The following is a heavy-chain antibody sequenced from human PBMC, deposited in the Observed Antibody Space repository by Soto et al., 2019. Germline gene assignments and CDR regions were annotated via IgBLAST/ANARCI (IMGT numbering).Heavy chain of an antibody. D-gene: IGHD5-18*01. J-gene: IGHJ4*02. CDR1: GFTVSSKY. V-gene: IGHV3-66*01. Sequence: GGSLRLSCAASGFTVSSKYMTWVRQAPGKGLEWVSLIQSGGTTYYADSVKGRFTISRDTSKNTLYLQMNSLRAEDTAVYYCAREHVDTAMVPYYFDYWGQGILVTVSS. CDR2: IQSGGTT. CDR3: AREHVDTAMVPYYFDY.